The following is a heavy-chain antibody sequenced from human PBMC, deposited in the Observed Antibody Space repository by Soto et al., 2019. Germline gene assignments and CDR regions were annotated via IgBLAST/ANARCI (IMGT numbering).Heavy chain of an antibody. CDR3: AKIPYDFWSSGQYLFDH. CDR1: GFTFGSHA. D-gene: IGHD3-3*01. Sequence: HPGGSLRLSCTVSGFTFGSHAMSWVRQAPGKGLECVSGISGSGGTTFYADSVKGRFTISRDDSKKTLYLQMNSLRAEDTAVYYCAKIPYDFWSSGQYLFDHWGQGTLVTVSS. CDR2: ISGSGGTT. V-gene: IGHV3-23*01. J-gene: IGHJ4*02.